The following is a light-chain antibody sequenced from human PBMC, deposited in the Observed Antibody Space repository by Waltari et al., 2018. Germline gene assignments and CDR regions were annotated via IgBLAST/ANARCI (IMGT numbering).Light chain of an antibody. J-gene: IGKJ1*01. CDR3: QKYVNLPAT. CDR2: DAS. V-gene: IGKV3-20*01. CDR1: QCVGRF. Sequence: EIVLTQSPGTLSLSPGDKATLSCRASQCVGRFLACARKNPGPAPRPLIYDASTRASGIPDRFSGRGSGTDFSLTISRLEPEDFAVYFCQKYVNLPATFGQGTKVEIQ.